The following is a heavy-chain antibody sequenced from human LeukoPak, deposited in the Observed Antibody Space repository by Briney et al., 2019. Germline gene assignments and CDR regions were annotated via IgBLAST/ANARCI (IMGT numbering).Heavy chain of an antibody. D-gene: IGHD3-22*01. J-gene: IGHJ6*03. Sequence: SETLSLTCTASGGSIINYYWSWIRQPAGTGLEWVGRIYVTGSTIYNPPLQSRLSMSVDTSKNQFSLRLTSVTAADTAVYYCARLKYYDSTGYSPGYYMDVWGKGITVTVSS. CDR3: ARLKYYDSTGYSPGYYMDV. CDR1: GGSIINYY. V-gene: IGHV4-4*07. CDR2: IYVTGST.